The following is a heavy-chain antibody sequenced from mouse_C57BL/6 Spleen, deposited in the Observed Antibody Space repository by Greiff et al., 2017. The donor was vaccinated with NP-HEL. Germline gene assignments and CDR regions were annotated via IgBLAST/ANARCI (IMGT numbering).Heavy chain of an antibody. Sequence: EVQLQQSGPELVKPGASVKISCKASGYTFTDYYMNWVKQSHGKSLEWIGDINPNNGGTSYNQKFKGKATLTVDKSSSTAYMELRSLTSEDSAVYYCAIEDQLGHLFAYWGQGTLVTVSA. CDR1: GYTFTDYY. V-gene: IGHV1-26*01. CDR3: AIEDQLGHLFAY. D-gene: IGHD4-1*02. CDR2: INPNNGGT. J-gene: IGHJ3*01.